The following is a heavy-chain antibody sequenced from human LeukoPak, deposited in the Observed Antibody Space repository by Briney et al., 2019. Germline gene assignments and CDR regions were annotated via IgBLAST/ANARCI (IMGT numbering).Heavy chain of an antibody. Sequence: SETLSLTCTVSGGSISSYSWSWLRQPAGKGLEWLGHIYNSETTNDNPSLTSRVTISVDQSKNQLSRKLGSVTAADMAVYYCAKDKMDIGSDAFDIWGQGTMLTVSS. CDR3: AKDKMDIGSDAFDI. J-gene: IGHJ3*02. CDR1: GGSISSYS. CDR2: IYNSETT. D-gene: IGHD1-14*01. V-gene: IGHV4-4*07.